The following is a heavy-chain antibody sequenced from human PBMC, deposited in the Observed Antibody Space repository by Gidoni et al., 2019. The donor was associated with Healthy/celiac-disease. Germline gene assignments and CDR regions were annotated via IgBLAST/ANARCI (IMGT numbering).Heavy chain of an antibody. Sequence: EVQLVESGGGLVQPGGSLRLSCAASGFTFSSYSMNWVRQAPGKGLEWVSYISSSSSTIYYADSVKGRFTISRDNAKNSLYLQMNSLRDEDTAVYYCARAYYYDSSGWGRDEYYYYGMDVWGQGTTVTVSS. D-gene: IGHD3-22*01. CDR1: GFTFSSYS. J-gene: IGHJ6*02. V-gene: IGHV3-48*02. CDR3: ARAYYYDSSGWGRDEYYYYGMDV. CDR2: ISSSSSTI.